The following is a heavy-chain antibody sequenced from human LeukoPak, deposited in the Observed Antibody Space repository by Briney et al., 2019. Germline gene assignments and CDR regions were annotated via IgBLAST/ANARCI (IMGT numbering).Heavy chain of an antibody. CDR3: ARDSGSGNNDY. D-gene: IGHD1-26*01. Sequence: AVAKVSCKASGARFTSYAIHWVRRVRGHRLEGMGWISAGNGNTKYSQNFQGRVTFISNTSATTAFMELSSLRSEDAAVYYCARDSGSGNNDYWGQGTLVTVSS. V-gene: IGHV1-3*01. J-gene: IGHJ4*02. CDR1: GARFTSYA. CDR2: ISAGNGNT.